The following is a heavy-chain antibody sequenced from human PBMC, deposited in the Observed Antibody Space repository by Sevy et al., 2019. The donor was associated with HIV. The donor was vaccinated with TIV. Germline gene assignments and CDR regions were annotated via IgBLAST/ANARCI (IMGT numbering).Heavy chain of an antibody. J-gene: IGHJ6*02. D-gene: IGHD3-16*01. CDR2: ISSSSSTI. CDR3: ARVGVPDAQDYYYYYGMDV. CDR1: GFTFSSYS. V-gene: IGHV3-48*02. Sequence: GGSLRLSCAASGFTFSSYSMNWVRQAPGKGLEWVSYISSSSSTIYYADSVKGRFTISRDNDKNSLYLQMNSLRDEDTAVYYCARVGVPDAQDYYYYYGMDVWGQGTTVTVSS.